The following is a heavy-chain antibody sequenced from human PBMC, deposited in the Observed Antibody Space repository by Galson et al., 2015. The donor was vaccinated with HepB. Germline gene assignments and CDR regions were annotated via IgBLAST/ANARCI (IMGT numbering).Heavy chain of an antibody. CDR2: IRSKANSYAT. J-gene: IGHJ4*02. D-gene: IGHD3-22*01. Sequence: SLRLSCAASGFTFSGSAMHWVRQASGKGLEWVSRIRSKANSYATAYAASVKGRFTISRDNSKNTLFLQMNSLRAEDTAVYYCARIYDTTAYYYFPGRYWGQGTLVTVSP. CDR1: GFTFSGSA. V-gene: IGHV3-73*01. CDR3: ARIYDTTAYYYFPGRY.